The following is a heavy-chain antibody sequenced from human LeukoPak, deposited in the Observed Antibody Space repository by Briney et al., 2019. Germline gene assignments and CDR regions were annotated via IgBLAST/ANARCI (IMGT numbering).Heavy chain of an antibody. CDR3: AKDSSSGYYRHLDY. D-gene: IGHD3-22*01. V-gene: IGHV3-9*01. Sequence: GGSLRLSCVASGFTFHDYGIHWVRQAPGKGLEWGSGISWNSRSIGYADSVKGRFTFSRDNAKNSLYLQMNSLRVEDTAFYYCAKDSSSGYYRHLDYWGQGIQVTVSS. CDR2: ISWNSRSI. CDR1: GFTFHDYG. J-gene: IGHJ4*02.